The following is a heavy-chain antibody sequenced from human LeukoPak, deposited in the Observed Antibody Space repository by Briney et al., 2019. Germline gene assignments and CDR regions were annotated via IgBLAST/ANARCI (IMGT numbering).Heavy chain of an antibody. CDR2: INPNSGGT. Sequence: ASVKVSCKASGYTFTGYYMHWVRQAPGHGLEWMGWINPNSGGTNYAQKFQGRVTMTRDKSLSTAYMELSRLRSDDTAVYYCARDPPGHDYGDPWGQGTLVTVSS. J-gene: IGHJ5*02. CDR1: GYTFTGYY. D-gene: IGHD4-17*01. CDR3: ARDPPGHDYGDP. V-gene: IGHV1-2*02.